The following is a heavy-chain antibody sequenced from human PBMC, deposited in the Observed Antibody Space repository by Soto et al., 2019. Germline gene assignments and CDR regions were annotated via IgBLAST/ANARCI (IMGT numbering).Heavy chain of an antibody. D-gene: IGHD2-15*01. CDR3: RPDDNWFDP. CDR1: GFTFSSYA. Sequence: QVQLVESGGGVVQPGRSLRLSCAASGFTFSSYAMHWVRQAPGKGLEWVAVISYDGSNKYYADSVKGRFTISRDNSKNTLYLQMNSLRADDTAVYWGRPDDNWFDPWGQGTLVTVSS. CDR2: ISYDGSNK. J-gene: IGHJ5*02. V-gene: IGHV3-30-3*01.